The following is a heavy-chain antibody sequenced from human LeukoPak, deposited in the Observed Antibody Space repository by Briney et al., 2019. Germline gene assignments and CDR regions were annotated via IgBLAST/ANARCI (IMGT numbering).Heavy chain of an antibody. Sequence: PSETLSLTCTVSGGSISSYYWSWIRQPPGKGLEWIGYIYYSGSTNYNPSLKSRVTISVDTSKNQFSLKLSSVTAADTAVYYCARAPTLPTMVRGVSIWDYWGQGTLVTVSS. CDR1: GGSISSYY. CDR3: ARAPTLPTMVRGVSIWDY. V-gene: IGHV4-59*01. CDR2: IYYSGST. D-gene: IGHD3-10*01. J-gene: IGHJ4*02.